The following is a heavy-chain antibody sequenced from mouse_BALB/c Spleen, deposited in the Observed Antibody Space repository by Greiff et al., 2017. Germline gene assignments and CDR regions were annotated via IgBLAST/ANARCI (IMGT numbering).Heavy chain of an antibody. CDR2: ISTYYGDA. CDR1: GYTFTDYA. Sequence: VQLQQSGAELVRPGVSVKISCKGSGYTFTDYAMHWVKQSHAKSLEWIGVISTYYGDASYNQKFKDKTTLTADKSSSTAYMQLSSLTSEDSAVYYCAREGFTTATLYAMDYWGQGTSVTVSS. V-gene: IGHV1-67*01. J-gene: IGHJ4*01. CDR3: AREGFTTATLYAMDY. D-gene: IGHD1-2*01.